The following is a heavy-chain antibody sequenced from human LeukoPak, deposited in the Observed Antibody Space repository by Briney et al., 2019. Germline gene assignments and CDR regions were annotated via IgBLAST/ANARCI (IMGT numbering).Heavy chain of an antibody. CDR1: GYTFTSYA. Sequence: GASVKVSCKASGYTFTSYAMNWVRQAPGQGLEWMGWISTYNGNTNYAQKFQGRVTMTRDTSTNTAYMELRSLRSDDTAVYYCARINYYDSSANGDYWGQGTLVTVSS. CDR3: ARINYYDSSANGDY. CDR2: ISTYNGNT. V-gene: IGHV1-18*01. D-gene: IGHD3-22*01. J-gene: IGHJ4*02.